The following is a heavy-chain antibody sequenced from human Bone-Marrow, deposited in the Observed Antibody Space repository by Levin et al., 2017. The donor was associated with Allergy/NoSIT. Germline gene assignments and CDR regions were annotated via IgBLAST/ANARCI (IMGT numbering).Heavy chain of an antibody. D-gene: IGHD7-27*01. Sequence: GESLKISCTASGFTFSSYDMHWVRQDAGKGLEWVSGIGVTGDTNYPDSVKGRFTISRDNGNNSLYLQMNSLRAGDTALYYCARGDSINWGTVGEFEFWGQGTLVTVSS. J-gene: IGHJ4*02. CDR1: GFTFSSYD. CDR2: IGVTGDT. CDR3: ARGDSINWGTVGEFEF. V-gene: IGHV3-13*04.